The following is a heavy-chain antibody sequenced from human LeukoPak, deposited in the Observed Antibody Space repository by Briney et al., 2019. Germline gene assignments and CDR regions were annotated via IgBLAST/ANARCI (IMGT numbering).Heavy chain of an antibody. V-gene: IGHV3-30*14. CDR2: ISYDGSNK. Sequence: PGGSLRLSCTASGFTFSSYAMHWVRQAPGKGLEWVAVISYDGSNKYYADSVKGRFTISRDNSKNTLYLQMNSLRAEDTAVYYCARENWIPDYYYYGMDVWGQGTTVTVSS. CDR1: GFTFSSYA. CDR3: ARENWIPDYYYYGMDV. D-gene: IGHD1-1*01. J-gene: IGHJ6*02.